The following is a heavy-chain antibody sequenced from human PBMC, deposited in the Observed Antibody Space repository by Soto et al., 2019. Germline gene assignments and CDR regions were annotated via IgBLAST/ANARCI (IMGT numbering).Heavy chain of an antibody. CDR1: GGSISTVGHY. D-gene: IGHD1-1*01. V-gene: IGHV4-31*03. Sequence: PSETLSLTCSVSGGSISTVGHYWTWIRQPPGKGPEWIGSIYHTGSTYHSKSLRSRLTMSVDTSKSQFSLRLSSVTAADTAVYYCARATGTLRSRNCDYWGQGSLVTVSS. CDR3: ARATGTLRSRNCDY. J-gene: IGHJ4*02. CDR2: IYHTGST.